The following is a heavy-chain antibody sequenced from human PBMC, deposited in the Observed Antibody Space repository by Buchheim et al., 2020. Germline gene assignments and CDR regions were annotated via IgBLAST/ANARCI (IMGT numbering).Heavy chain of an antibody. CDR2: IDPSDSYT. CDR1: GYSFTSYW. D-gene: IGHD3-22*01. CDR3: ARILDGDDSSGDCCH. V-gene: IGHV5-10-1*01. Sequence: EVQLVQSGAEVKKPGESLRISCKGSGYSFTSYWISWVRQMPGKGLEWMGRIDPSDSYTNYSPSFQGHVTISADQSISPAFPQWSSLKASDTAMYYCARILDGDDSSGDCCHWGQGTL. J-gene: IGHJ4*02.